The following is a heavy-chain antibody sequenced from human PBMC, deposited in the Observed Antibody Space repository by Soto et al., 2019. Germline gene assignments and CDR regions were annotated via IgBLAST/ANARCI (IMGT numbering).Heavy chain of an antibody. CDR2: ISGSGGST. CDR3: AKDLDYYDSSCYFYYYSYGMDV. CDR1: GFTFSSYA. J-gene: IGHJ6*02. D-gene: IGHD3-22*01. V-gene: IGHV3-23*01. Sequence: PGGSLRLSCAASGFTFSSYAMSWVRQAPGKGLEWVSAISGSGGSTYYADSVKGRFTISRDNSKNTLYLQMNSLRAEDTAVYYCAKDLDYYDSSCYFYYYSYGMDVWGQ.